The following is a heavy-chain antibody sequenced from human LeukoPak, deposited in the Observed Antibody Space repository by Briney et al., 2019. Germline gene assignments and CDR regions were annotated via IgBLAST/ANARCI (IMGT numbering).Heavy chain of an antibody. J-gene: IGHJ4*02. D-gene: IGHD4-11*01. CDR1: GFTFNSYW. Sequence: QPGGSLRLSCAASGFTFNSYWMHWVRQVPGKRLVWVSRISSDGSTTTYAGSVEGRFTISRDNAKNTLFLQMNSLRAEDTAVYYCVRGGLQGFFWGQGTLVTVSS. V-gene: IGHV3-74*01. CDR3: VRGGLQGFF. CDR2: ISSDGSTT.